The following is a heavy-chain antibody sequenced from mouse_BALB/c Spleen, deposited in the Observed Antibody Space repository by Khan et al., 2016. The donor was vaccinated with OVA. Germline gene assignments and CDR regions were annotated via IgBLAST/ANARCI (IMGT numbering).Heavy chain of an antibody. V-gene: IGHV3-2*02. CDR2: ISYSGST. D-gene: IGHD1-1*01. J-gene: IGHJ4*01. Sequence: EVKLEVSGPGLVKPSQSLSLTCTVTGYSITSGYAWNWIRQFPGNKLEWMGYISYSGSTSYNPSLRSRISITRDTSKNQFFLQLNSVTTEDTATYYCARKNYYGYAMDYWGQGTSVNVSS. CDR3: ARKNYYGYAMDY. CDR1: GYSITSGYA.